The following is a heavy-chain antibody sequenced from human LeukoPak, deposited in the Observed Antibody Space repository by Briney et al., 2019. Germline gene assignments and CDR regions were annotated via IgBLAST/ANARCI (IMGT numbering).Heavy chain of an antibody. V-gene: IGHV3-23*01. Sequence: GGSLRLSCAASGFTFSSYAMGWVRQAPGKGLEWVSTISGSGTYTFYAGSVKGRCTISRDNSKSTLYLQVNSLRAEDTAVYYCAKGRGGGSSWFQIDYWGQGTLVTVSS. CDR1: GFTFSSYA. CDR3: AKGRGGGSSWFQIDY. J-gene: IGHJ4*02. D-gene: IGHD6-13*01. CDR2: ISGSGTYT.